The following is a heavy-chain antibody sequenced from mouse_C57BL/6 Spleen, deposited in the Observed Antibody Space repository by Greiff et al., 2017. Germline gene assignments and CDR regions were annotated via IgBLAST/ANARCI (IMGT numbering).Heavy chain of an antibody. CDR2: IDPENGDT. J-gene: IGHJ3*01. Sequence: EVQLQQSGAELVRPGASVKLSCTASGFNIKDDYMHWVKQRPEQGLEWIGWIDPENGDTEYASKFQGKATITADTSSNTAYLQLSSLTSEGTAVYYCTTRDYALFAYWGQGTLVTVSA. V-gene: IGHV14-4*01. D-gene: IGHD2-4*01. CDR1: GFNIKDDY. CDR3: TTRDYALFAY.